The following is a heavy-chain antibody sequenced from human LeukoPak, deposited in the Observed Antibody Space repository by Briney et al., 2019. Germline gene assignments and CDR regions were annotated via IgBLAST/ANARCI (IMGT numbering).Heavy chain of an antibody. Sequence: GGSLRLSCAVSGFXVSSNYINWVRQAPGKGLEWVSVIYSGGSTYYADSVKGRFTISRDNSKNTLYLQMNSLRAEDTAVYYCARSRYGTTWSSSWEFDYWGQGTLVTVSS. D-gene: IGHD6-13*01. CDR1: GFXVSSNY. V-gene: IGHV3-66*01. J-gene: IGHJ4*02. CDR3: ARSRYGTTWSSSWEFDY. CDR2: IYSGGST.